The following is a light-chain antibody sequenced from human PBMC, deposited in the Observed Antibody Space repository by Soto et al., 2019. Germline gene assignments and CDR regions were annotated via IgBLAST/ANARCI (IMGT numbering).Light chain of an antibody. CDR1: SGHSSYA. J-gene: IGLJ3*02. Sequence: QPGLTQSPSASASLGASVKLTCTLSSGHSSYAIAWHQQQPEKGPRYLMKLNSDGSHNRGDGIPDRFSGSSSGAERYLTISGLQSEDDADYYCHTWGTGIHVFGGGTQLTVL. V-gene: IGLV4-69*01. CDR3: HTWGTGIHV. CDR2: LNSDGSH.